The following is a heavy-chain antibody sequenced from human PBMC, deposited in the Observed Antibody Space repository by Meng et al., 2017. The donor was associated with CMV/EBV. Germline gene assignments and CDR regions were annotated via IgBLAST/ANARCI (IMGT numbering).Heavy chain of an antibody. CDR2: ISSTGSDI. Sequence: GESLKISCAASGFTFDDYAMHWVRQAPGKGLEWVSSISSTGSDIYYADSVKGRFTISRDNAKNSLYLQMSSLRAEDTAVYYCARGVNPTVTTHWFDPWGQGALVTVSS. D-gene: IGHD4-17*01. CDR1: GFTFDDYA. V-gene: IGHV3-21*01. J-gene: IGHJ5*02. CDR3: ARGVNPTVTTHWFDP.